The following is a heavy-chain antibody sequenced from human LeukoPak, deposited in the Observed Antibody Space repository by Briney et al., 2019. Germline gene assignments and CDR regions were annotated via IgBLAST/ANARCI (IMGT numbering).Heavy chain of an antibody. Sequence: KSSETLSLTCTVSGGSISSYYWSWIRQPPGKGLEWIGYIYYSGSTNYNPSLKSRVTISVDTSKNQFSLKLSSVTAADTAVYYCARENPYSSSSLDVWGKGTTVTVSS. CDR1: GGSISSYY. D-gene: IGHD6-6*01. V-gene: IGHV4-59*01. CDR3: ARENPYSSSSLDV. CDR2: IYYSGST. J-gene: IGHJ6*04.